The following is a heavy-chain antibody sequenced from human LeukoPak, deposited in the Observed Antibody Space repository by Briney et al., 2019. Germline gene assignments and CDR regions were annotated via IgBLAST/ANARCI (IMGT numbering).Heavy chain of an antibody. CDR1: GFTLSNYG. J-gene: IGHJ4*02. V-gene: IGHV3-23*01. CDR2: ISGSGGST. CDR3: AKRGVVIRVILVGFHKEAYYFDS. D-gene: IGHD3-22*01. Sequence: GGSLRLSCAVSGFTLSNYGTSWVRQAPGEGLEWVAGISGSGGSTNYADSVKGRFTISRDNPKNTLYLQMNSLRAEDTAVYFCAKRGVVIRVILVGFHKEAYYFDSWGQGALVIVSS.